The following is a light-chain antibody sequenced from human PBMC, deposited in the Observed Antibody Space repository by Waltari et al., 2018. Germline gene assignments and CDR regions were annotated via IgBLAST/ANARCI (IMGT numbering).Light chain of an antibody. CDR3: QQYAGSPIT. CDR1: QSVSHSN. CDR2: GAS. J-gene: IGKJ4*01. Sequence: CRATQSVSHSNLAWYQQKGGQAPRLLIYGASSRATGIPDRFSGSGSGKDFTLSISRLEPEDYGVYYCQQYAGSPITFGGGTKVEI. V-gene: IGKV3-20*01.